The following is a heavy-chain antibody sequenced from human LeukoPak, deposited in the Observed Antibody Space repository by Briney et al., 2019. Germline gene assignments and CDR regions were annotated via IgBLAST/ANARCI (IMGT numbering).Heavy chain of an antibody. CDR3: AKEGKTHNWNYYQAKSVY. Sequence: GGSLRLSCAASGFTFSSYGMHWVRQTPGKGLEWVSAVSGSGGSTYYADSVKGRFTISRDNSKTTLSLKMNSLRAEETAVYYCAKEGKTHNWNYYQAKSVYWGQGTLVTVSS. V-gene: IGHV3-23*01. J-gene: IGHJ4*02. CDR1: GFTFSSYG. D-gene: IGHD1-7*01. CDR2: VSGSGGST.